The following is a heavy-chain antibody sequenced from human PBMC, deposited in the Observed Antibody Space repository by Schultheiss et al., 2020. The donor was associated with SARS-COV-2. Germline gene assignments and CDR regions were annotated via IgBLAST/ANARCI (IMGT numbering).Heavy chain of an antibody. CDR2: IHDSGST. J-gene: IGHJ3*02. CDR3: ARNGNLGAFDI. V-gene: IGHV4-59*02. CDR1: GVSVSTYC. Sequence: SETLSLTCTVSGVSVSTYCWNWIRRPPGKGLEWIGFIHDSGSTNYNSSLKSRVTISVDTSKNQFSLKLTSVTAVDTAVYYCARNGNLGAFDIWGQGTMVTVSS. D-gene: IGHD4-23*01.